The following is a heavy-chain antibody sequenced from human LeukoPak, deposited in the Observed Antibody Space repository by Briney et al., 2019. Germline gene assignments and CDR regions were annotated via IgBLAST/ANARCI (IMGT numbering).Heavy chain of an antibody. D-gene: IGHD6-19*01. CDR2: INSDGSST. J-gene: IGHJ4*02. CDR3: ASLHSSGWYEVDY. Sequence: GGSLRLSCAASGFTFSSYWMHWVRQAPGKVLVWLSRINSDGSSTSYADSVKGRFTISRDNAKNTLYLQMNSLRAEDTAVYYCASLHSSGWYEVDYWGQGTLVTVSS. CDR1: GFTFSSYW. V-gene: IGHV3-74*01.